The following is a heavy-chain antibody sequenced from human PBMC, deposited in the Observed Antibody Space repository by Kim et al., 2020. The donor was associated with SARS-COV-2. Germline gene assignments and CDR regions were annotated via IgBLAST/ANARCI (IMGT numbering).Heavy chain of an antibody. Sequence: GGSLRLSCTTSGFTFGDYAMSWVRQAPGKGLEWVGFIRNKAYGGTPEYAASVNGRFTISRDDSKSIAYLQMNSMKTEDTAVYYCTRDEKYFDWLLRGGMDVRGQGTTVTVSS. CDR3: TRDEKYFDWLLRGGMDV. J-gene: IGHJ6*02. CDR2: IRNKAYGGTP. D-gene: IGHD3-9*01. CDR1: GFTFGDYA. V-gene: IGHV3-49*04.